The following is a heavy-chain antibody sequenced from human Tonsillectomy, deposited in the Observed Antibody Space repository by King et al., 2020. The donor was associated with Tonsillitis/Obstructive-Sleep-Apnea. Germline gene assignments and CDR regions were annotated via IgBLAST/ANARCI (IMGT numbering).Heavy chain of an antibody. CDR1: GGSISSYY. Sequence: VQLVESGPGLVKTSETLSLTCTVSGGSISSYYWSWIRQPPGKGLEWIGYIYYSGSTNYNPSLKSRVTISVDTSKNQFSLELSFVTAADTAVYYCASAPGGYDFWSGYGFTYWGQGTLVTVSS. CDR2: IYYSGST. V-gene: IGHV4-59*01. J-gene: IGHJ4*02. D-gene: IGHD3-3*01. CDR3: ASAPGGYDFWSGYGFTY.